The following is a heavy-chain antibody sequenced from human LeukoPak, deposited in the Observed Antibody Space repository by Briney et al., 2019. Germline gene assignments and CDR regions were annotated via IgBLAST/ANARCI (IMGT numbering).Heavy chain of an antibody. CDR3: AKGGPYSSSPLDY. D-gene: IGHD6-6*01. J-gene: IGHJ4*02. V-gene: IGHV3-23*01. Sequence: PGGSLRLSCAASTFTFSSYAMSWVRQAPGKGLEWVSSLSTSGGNTYYADSVKGRFTISRDNSANTLYLQLTSLRAEDTAIYYCAKGGPYSSSPLDYWGQGTLVTVSS. CDR1: TFTFSSYA. CDR2: LSTSGGNT.